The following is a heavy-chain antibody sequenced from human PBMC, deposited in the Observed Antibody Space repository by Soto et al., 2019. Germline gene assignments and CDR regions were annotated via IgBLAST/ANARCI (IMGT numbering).Heavy chain of an antibody. Sequence: LRLSCAASGFTFSSYAMHWVRQAPGKGLEWVAVISYDGSNKYYADSVKGRFTISRDNSKNTLYLQMNSLRAEDTAVYYCARIVGANDFDYWGQGTLVTVSS. J-gene: IGHJ4*02. V-gene: IGHV3-30-3*01. CDR3: ARIVGANDFDY. D-gene: IGHD1-26*01. CDR2: ISYDGSNK. CDR1: GFTFSSYA.